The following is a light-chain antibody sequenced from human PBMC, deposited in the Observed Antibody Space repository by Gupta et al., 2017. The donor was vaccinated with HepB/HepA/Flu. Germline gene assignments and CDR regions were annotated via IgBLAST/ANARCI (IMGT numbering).Light chain of an antibody. V-gene: IGLV2-14*01. CDR1: SSDVGGYNY. Sequence: QSALTQPASVSGSPGPSLTISCTGTSSDVGGYNYVSWYQQHPGKAPKLMSYDVSNRPSGVSNRFSGSKSGNTASLTISGLQAEDEADYYCSSYTSSSTYVVFGGGTKLT. CDR2: DVS. CDR3: SSYTSSSTYVV. J-gene: IGLJ2*01.